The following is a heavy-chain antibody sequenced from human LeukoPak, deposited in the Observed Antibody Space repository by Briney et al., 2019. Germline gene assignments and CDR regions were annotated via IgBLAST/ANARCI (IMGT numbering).Heavy chain of an antibody. V-gene: IGHV1-2*02. CDR3: ARDPSQSYYTDV. J-gene: IGHJ6*03. CDR2: INPKSGGT. CDR1: GYTFTSYY. Sequence: ASVKVSCKASGYTFTSYYMHWVRQAPGQGLEWMGYINPKSGGTKYAQKFQGRFTMTRDTSISTAYMELSRLRSDDTAVYYCARDPSQSYYTDVWGKGTTVIVSS. D-gene: IGHD6-6*01.